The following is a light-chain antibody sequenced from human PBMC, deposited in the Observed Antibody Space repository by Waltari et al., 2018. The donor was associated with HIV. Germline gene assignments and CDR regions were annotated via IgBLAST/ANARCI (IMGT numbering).Light chain of an antibody. J-gene: IGKJ3*01. Sequence: EIVLTQSPRTLSLSPGERATLSCRASQSVSSSYLAWYQQKPGQAPRLLIYGASSRATGIPDRFSGSGSGTDFTLTISRLEPEDFAVYYCQQYGSSPPFNFGPGTKVDIK. V-gene: IGKV3-20*01. CDR3: QQYGSSPPFN. CDR2: GAS. CDR1: QSVSSSY.